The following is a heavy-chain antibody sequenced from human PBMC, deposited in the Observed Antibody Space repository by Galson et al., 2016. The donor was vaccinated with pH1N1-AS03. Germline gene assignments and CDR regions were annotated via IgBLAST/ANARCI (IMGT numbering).Heavy chain of an antibody. CDR3: ATGRDSAKTAY. CDR1: GFTFSSYA. J-gene: IGHJ4*02. Sequence: SLRLSCAASGFTFSSYAMTWVRQAPGQGLECVSVIYADGRTFYPDSVRGRFTISRDNSTNTLYLEMNNLRVGDTAVYYCATGRDSAKTAYWGQGALVTVSS. CDR2: IYADGRT. V-gene: IGHV3-66*01. D-gene: IGHD2-21*02.